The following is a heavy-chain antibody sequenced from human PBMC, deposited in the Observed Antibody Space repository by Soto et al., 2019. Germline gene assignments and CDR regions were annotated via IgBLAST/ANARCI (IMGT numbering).Heavy chain of an antibody. CDR1: GYTFTSYD. D-gene: IGHD3-3*01. Sequence: WASVKVSCKASGYTFTSYDINWVRQATGQGLEWMGWMNPNSGNTGYAQKFQGRVTMTRNTSISTAYMELSSLRSEDTAVYYCARGRVTIFGVLRYYYGMDVWGQGTTVTVSS. J-gene: IGHJ6*02. CDR2: MNPNSGNT. CDR3: ARGRVTIFGVLRYYYGMDV. V-gene: IGHV1-8*01.